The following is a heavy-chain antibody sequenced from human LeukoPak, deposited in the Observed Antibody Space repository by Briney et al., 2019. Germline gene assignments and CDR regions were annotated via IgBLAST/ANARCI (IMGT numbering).Heavy chain of an antibody. D-gene: IGHD6-13*01. Sequence: ASVKVSCKASGYTFTSYDINWVRQATGQGLEWMGWMNPNSGNTGYAQKFQGRVTMTRNTSISTAYMELSSLRSDDTAVYYCARGPSSSGTLFDYWGQGTMVTVSS. CDR1: GYTFTSYD. CDR3: ARGPSSSGTLFDY. CDR2: MNPNSGNT. J-gene: IGHJ4*01. V-gene: IGHV1-8*01.